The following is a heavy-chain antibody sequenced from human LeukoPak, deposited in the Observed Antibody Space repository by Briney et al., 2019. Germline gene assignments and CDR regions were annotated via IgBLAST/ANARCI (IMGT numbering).Heavy chain of an antibody. V-gene: IGHV3-21*06. CDR2: IATSSDYI. Sequence: PGGSLRLSCAASGFXFSTYSINWVRQAPGKGLEWVSSIATSSDYIYYAGSLKGRFTISRDNAKNSLYLHMNSLRPDDTAVYYCARGRSITILRGVAISDGFDIWGQGTKVTVS. CDR1: GFXFSTYS. J-gene: IGHJ3*02. D-gene: IGHD3-10*01. CDR3: ARGRSITILRGVAISDGFDI.